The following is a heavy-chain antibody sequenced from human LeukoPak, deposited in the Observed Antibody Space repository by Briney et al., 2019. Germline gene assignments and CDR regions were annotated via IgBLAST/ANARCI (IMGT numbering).Heavy chain of an antibody. Sequence: GGSLRLSCAASGFSFDDYAMHWVRQAPGKGLEWVSGISWHSGRIAYADSVRGRFTISRDNAKNSLSLQMNSLRDYDTAVYYCAKDAYGGATFFYYMDVWGKGTTVIVSS. CDR2: ISWHSGRI. V-gene: IGHV3-9*01. D-gene: IGHD2/OR15-2a*01. CDR3: AKDAYGGATFFYYMDV. J-gene: IGHJ6*03. CDR1: GFSFDDYA.